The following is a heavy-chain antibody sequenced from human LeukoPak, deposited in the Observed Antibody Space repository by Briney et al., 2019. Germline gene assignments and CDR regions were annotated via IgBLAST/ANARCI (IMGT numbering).Heavy chain of an antibody. D-gene: IGHD3-22*01. CDR2: ISGSGGST. J-gene: IGHJ5*02. CDR1: GFTFSSYA. Sequence: GGSLRLSCAASGFTFSSYAMSWVRQAPGKGLEWVSAISGSGGSTYYADSVKGRFTISRDNSKNTLYLQMNSLRAEDTAVYYCAKVTWYYDSSGPPWTFDPWGQGTLVNVSS. V-gene: IGHV3-23*01. CDR3: AKVTWYYDSSGPPWTFDP.